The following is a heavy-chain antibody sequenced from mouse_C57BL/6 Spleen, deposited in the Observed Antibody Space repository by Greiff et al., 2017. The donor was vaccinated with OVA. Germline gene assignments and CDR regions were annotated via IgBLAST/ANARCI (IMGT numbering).Heavy chain of an antibody. CDR1: GYAFSSSW. V-gene: IGHV1-82*01. D-gene: IGHD1-1*01. CDR2: IYPGDGDT. Sequence: VKLQQSGPELVKPGASVKISCKASGYAFSSSWMNWVKQRPGKGLEWIGRIYPGDGDTNYNGKFKGKATLTADKSSSTAYMQLSSLTSEDSAVYFCARITTVVAKGYWGQGTTLTVSS. CDR3: ARITTVVAKGY. J-gene: IGHJ2*01.